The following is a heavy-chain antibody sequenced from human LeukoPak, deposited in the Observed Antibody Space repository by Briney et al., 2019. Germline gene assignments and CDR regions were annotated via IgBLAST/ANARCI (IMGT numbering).Heavy chain of an antibody. CDR2: IWYDGSNK. CDR3: ARDRENSYFDY. Sequence: GGSLRLSCAASGFKFSNFGMHRVRQAPGKGPEWVAVIWYDGSNKYYADSVKGRFTISRDNSKNTKNTPYLQMNSLRAEDTAVYYCARDRENSYFDYWGQGTQVSVSS. V-gene: IGHV3-33*01. CDR1: GFKFSNFG. J-gene: IGHJ4*02. D-gene: IGHD4-23*01.